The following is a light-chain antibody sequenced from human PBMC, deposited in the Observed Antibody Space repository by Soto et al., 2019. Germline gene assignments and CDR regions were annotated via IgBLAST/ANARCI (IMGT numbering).Light chain of an antibody. CDR3: GSWDSSLSAYV. CDR2: DDD. Sequence: QSVLTQPPSVSAAPGQKVTISCSGSSSNIGGNSVSWYQQFPGTAPKLLIYDDDKRPSGIPDRFSGSKSGTSATLGITGFQTGDEADYHCGSWDSSLSAYVFATGTKVTVL. CDR1: SSNIGGNS. V-gene: IGLV1-51*01. J-gene: IGLJ1*01.